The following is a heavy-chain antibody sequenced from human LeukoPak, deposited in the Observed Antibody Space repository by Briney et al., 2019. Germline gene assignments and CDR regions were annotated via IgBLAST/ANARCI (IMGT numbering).Heavy chain of an antibody. CDR2: IIPIFGTA. J-gene: IGHJ6*02. D-gene: IGHD3-10*01. Sequence: SVKVSCKASGGTFSSYGISWVRQAPGQGLEWMGGIIPIFGTANYAQKFQGRVTITADESTSTAYMELSSLRSEDTAVYYCASSMVRDLGYDYYYYGMDVWGQGTTVTVSS. V-gene: IGHV1-69*13. CDR3: ASSMVRDLGYDYYYYGMDV. CDR1: GGTFSSYG.